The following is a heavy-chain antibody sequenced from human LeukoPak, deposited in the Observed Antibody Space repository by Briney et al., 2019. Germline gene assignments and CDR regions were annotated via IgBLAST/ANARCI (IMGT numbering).Heavy chain of an antibody. J-gene: IGHJ6*03. CDR1: GWTISSSSYN. Sequence: PSETLSLTCTVSGWTISSSSYNWGWIRPPPGKGLVWVGGSYYCGSTYYNPSLKRRVTISVDTSKNQFSLKLSSVTAADTAVYYCASHYGSRSYSYYYYYMDVWGKGTTVTVSS. CDR3: ASHYGSRSYSYYYYYMDV. V-gene: IGHV4-39*01. D-gene: IGHD3-10*01. CDR2: SYYCGST.